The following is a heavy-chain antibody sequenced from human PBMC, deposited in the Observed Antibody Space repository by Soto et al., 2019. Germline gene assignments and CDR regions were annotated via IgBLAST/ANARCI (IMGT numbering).Heavy chain of an antibody. CDR1: GLTFRNFA. CDR3: AKGKGAGSYQHYGMDI. V-gene: IGHV3-23*01. Sequence: EVQLLASGGGLAQPGGSLRLSCEVSGLTFRNFAMNWVRQAPGKGLEWVSMITGNGGAFYSDSVKGRFTISRDNSKNTLNLQMDSLGAEDTAVYYCAKGKGAGSYQHYGMDIWAQGITVTVSS. CDR2: ITGNGGA. D-gene: IGHD2-2*01. J-gene: IGHJ6*02.